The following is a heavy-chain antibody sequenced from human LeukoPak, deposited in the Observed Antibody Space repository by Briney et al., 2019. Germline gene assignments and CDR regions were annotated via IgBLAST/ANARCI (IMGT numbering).Heavy chain of an antibody. Sequence: GGSLRLSCAASGFTFTNYGMHWVRQAPGKGLEWVAIISHDGTIQHYGDSLKGRFTISRDNSKNTVSLQVNNLRPEDTAVYFCAKAPYIRGYYFDFWGQGILVSVSS. D-gene: IGHD3-22*01. J-gene: IGHJ4*02. V-gene: IGHV3-30*18. CDR3: AKAPYIRGYYFDF. CDR2: ISHDGTIQ. CDR1: GFTFTNYG.